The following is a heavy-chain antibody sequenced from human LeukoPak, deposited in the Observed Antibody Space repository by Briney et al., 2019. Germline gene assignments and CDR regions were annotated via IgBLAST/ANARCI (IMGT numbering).Heavy chain of an antibody. CDR2: IYYSGST. V-gene: IGHV4-31*03. J-gene: IGHJ4*02. Sequence: SETLSLTCTVSGGSISSGGYYWSWTRHHPGKGLEWIGYIYYSGSTYHNPSPKSRVTISVYTSKNPFSLKLSSVTAPDTAVYYCARGSYYDSSGTDYWGQGTLVTVSS. CDR1: GGSISSGGYY. D-gene: IGHD3-22*01. CDR3: ARGSYYDSSGTDY.